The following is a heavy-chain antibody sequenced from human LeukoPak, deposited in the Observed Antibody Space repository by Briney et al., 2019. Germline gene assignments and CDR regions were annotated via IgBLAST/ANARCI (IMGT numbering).Heavy chain of an antibody. V-gene: IGHV4-4*07. CDR3: AAFLSGTYWYFDY. CDR2: IYTSGST. CDR1: GGSISSYY. Sequence: SETLSLTCTVSGGSISSYYWSWIRQPAERGLEWLGHIYTSGSTNSYTSGSTDYNPSLKSRVTISLDRSKNQFSLKLSSVTAADTAVYYCAAFLSGTYWYFDYWGQGALVTVSS. D-gene: IGHD1-26*01. J-gene: IGHJ4*02.